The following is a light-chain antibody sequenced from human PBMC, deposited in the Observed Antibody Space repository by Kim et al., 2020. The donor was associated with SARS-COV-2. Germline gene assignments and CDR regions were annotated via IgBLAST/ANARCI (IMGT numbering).Light chain of an antibody. V-gene: IGLV10-54*01. CDR2: RNN. CDR3: SAWDSSLSGWV. J-gene: IGLJ3*02. CDR1: SNGVGNRG. Sequence: QTPPPPCTENSNGVGNRGSALLQRPQGHPPKLLAYRNNDRPSGISERLSASRSVNTASLTIIGLQPEDVADYYCSAWDSSLSGWVFGGGTQLTVL.